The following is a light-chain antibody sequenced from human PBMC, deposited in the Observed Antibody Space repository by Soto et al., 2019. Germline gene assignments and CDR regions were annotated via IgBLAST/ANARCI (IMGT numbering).Light chain of an antibody. Sequence: EIVLTQSPGILSLSPGERATLSCRASQSVSNDFLAWYQQKPGQAPRLLIYGASTRATDVPDRFSGSGSGADFTLSISRLEPEDFAVYYCQQRSNWPPMYTFGQGTKV. CDR1: QSVSNDF. CDR2: GAS. CDR3: QQRSNWPPMYT. V-gene: IGKV3D-20*02. J-gene: IGKJ2*01.